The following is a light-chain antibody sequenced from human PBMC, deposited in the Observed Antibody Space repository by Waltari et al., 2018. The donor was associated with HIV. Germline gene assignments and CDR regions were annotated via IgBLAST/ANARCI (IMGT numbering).Light chain of an antibody. CDR2: EVT. Sequence: QSALTQPASVSGSPGQSVTISCTATTSDFGRSTSVSWYQQHPGHLPKVIIYEVTSRPSGVPHRFSGSKSGNTASLTISGLQAEDEAIYYCSTHTTTDTLIFGGGTKLTVL. J-gene: IGLJ2*01. CDR1: TSDFGRSTS. CDR3: STHTTTDTLI. V-gene: IGLV2-14*03.